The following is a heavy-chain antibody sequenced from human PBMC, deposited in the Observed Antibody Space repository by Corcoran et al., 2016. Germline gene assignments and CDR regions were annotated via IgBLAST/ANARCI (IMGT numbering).Heavy chain of an antibody. J-gene: IGHJ6*02. V-gene: IGHV3-33*01. CDR3: ARDPSSSPYRYMDF. D-gene: IGHD6-6*01. CDR1: GFTFSSYG. Sequence: QVQLVESGGGVVQPGRSLRLSCAASGFTFSSYGMHWVRQAPGKGLEWVAVIWYDGSNKYYADSVKGRFTIYRDKSKNTLYLQMNSLRAEDTAVYYCARDPSSSPYRYMDFWGQGTTITVSS. CDR2: IWYDGSNK.